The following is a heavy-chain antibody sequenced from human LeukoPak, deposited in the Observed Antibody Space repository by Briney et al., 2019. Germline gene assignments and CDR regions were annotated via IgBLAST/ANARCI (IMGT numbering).Heavy chain of an antibody. V-gene: IGHV3-48*04. J-gene: IGHJ4*02. D-gene: IGHD7-27*01. CDR1: GFNFSSYS. Sequence: GGSLRLSCAGSGFNFSSYSMSWVRQAPWKGLEFVSSISSSGSTIYYADSVKGRFTISRDNAKNSLYLQMNSLRAEDTAVYYCAREGLGSYYFDYWGQGTLVTVSS. CDR3: AREGLGSYYFDY. CDR2: ISSSGSTI.